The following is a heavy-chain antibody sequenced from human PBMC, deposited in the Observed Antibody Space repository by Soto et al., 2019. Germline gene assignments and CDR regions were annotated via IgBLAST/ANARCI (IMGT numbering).Heavy chain of an antibody. D-gene: IGHD3-22*01. CDR1: GGSISSTDYF. CDR2: IHHTGST. J-gene: IGHJ4*02. CDR3: ARQRDYYDTSGASYFDY. Sequence: TLSLTCTVSGGSISSTDYFWGWIRQPPGKGLEWIGSIHHTGSTYYNPSLKSRVTVSVDTSKNQFSLKLTSVTAADTAVYYCARQRDYYDTSGASYFDYWGQGTLVTVSS. V-gene: IGHV4-39*01.